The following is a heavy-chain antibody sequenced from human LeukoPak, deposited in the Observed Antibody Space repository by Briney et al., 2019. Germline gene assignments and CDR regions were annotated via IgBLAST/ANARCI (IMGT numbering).Heavy chain of an antibody. CDR3: ASSLAGGVDY. D-gene: IGHD2-8*02. CDR2: IYYSGST. J-gene: IGHJ4*02. Sequence: SETLSLTCTVSGGSISSSSYYWGWIRQPPGKGLEWIGSIYYSGSTYYNPSLKSRVTISVDTSKNQLSLKLSSVTAADTAVYYCASSLAGGVDYWGQGTLVTVSS. V-gene: IGHV4-39*07. CDR1: GGSISSSSYY.